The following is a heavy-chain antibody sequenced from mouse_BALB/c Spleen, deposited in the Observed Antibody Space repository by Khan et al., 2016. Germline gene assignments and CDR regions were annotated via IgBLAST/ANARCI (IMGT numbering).Heavy chain of an antibody. CDR3: ARAVLRLWYFDV. J-gene: IGHJ1*01. CDR1: GYSITSGYY. Sequence: EVKLLESGPGLVKPSQSLSLTCSVTGYSITSGYYWNWIRQFPGNKLEWMGYISYDGSNNYNPSLKNRISITRDTSKNQFFLKLNSVTTEDTATYYCARAVLRLWYFDVWGAGTTVTVSS. D-gene: IGHD1-2*01. CDR2: ISYDGSN. V-gene: IGHV3-6*02.